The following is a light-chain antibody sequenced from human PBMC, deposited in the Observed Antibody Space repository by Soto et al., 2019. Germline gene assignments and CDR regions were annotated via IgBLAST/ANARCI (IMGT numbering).Light chain of an antibody. CDR2: DAS. V-gene: IGKV1-8*01. CDR3: QQYETFSGT. Sequence: AIRMTQSPSSLSASTGDRVTITCRASQGISSYLAWYQQRPGKAPKLLIYDASALPRGVPSRFSGSGSGTKFTLTIASLQPDDFATYYCQQYETFSGTFGPGPRWIS. J-gene: IGKJ1*01. CDR1: QGISSY.